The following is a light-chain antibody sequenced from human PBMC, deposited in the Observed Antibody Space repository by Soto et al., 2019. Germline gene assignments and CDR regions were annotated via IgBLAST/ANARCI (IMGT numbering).Light chain of an antibody. V-gene: IGKV1-5*01. CDR1: QTIGRW. CDR2: DVS. Sequence: DIQMTQSPSTLSASVGDRVTITCRASQTIGRWLAWYQQKPGKAPKLLIYDVSSFESGVPSRFSGSGSGAEFTLTVSSLQPDDFATYYCQQYNSYPYTFGQVTKLEI. CDR3: QQYNSYPYT. J-gene: IGKJ2*01.